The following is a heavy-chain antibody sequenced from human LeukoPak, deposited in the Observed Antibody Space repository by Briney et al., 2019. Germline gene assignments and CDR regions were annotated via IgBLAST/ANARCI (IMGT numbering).Heavy chain of an antibody. Sequence: ASVKVSCKASGYTFTSYGINWVRQAPGLGLEWMGWISPFNGDTNFAQKFRDRVTMTRNSFTSTEYMELRSLRSDDTAVYYCARDGGVLTTAEVGYFHSYIDVWGKGTPVTISS. CDR1: GYTFTSYG. J-gene: IGHJ6*03. CDR2: ISPFNGDT. V-gene: IGHV1-18*01. D-gene: IGHD2-8*02. CDR3: ARDGGVLTTAEVGYFHSYIDV.